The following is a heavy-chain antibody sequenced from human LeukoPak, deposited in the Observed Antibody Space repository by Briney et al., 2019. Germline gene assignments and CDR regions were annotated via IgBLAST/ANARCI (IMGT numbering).Heavy chain of an antibody. CDR2: IRSKAYGRTT. CDR1: GFTFGDYA. D-gene: IGHD6-19*01. Sequence: PGGSLRLSCTASGFTFGDYAMSWVRQAPGKGLEWVGFIRSKAYGRTTEYAASVKGRFTISRDDSKSIAYLQMNSLKTEDTAVYYCTRVRYSSGWYFDYWGQGTLVTVSS. J-gene: IGHJ4*02. CDR3: TRVRYSSGWYFDY. V-gene: IGHV3-49*04.